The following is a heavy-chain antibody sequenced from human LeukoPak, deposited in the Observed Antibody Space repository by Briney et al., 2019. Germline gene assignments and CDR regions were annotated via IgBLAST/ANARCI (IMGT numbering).Heavy chain of an antibody. Sequence: GGSLRLSCAASGFTFSTYGMHWVRQAPGQGLEWVAIIWYDESNEYYVDSVKGRFTISRDNSKNTLYLQMNSLRAEDTAVYYCARDRSYSTGYYGGSLDYWGQGTLVTVSS. CDR3: ARDRSYSTGYYGGSLDY. CDR1: GFTFSTYG. CDR2: IWYDESNE. J-gene: IGHJ4*02. D-gene: IGHD3-22*01. V-gene: IGHV3-33*01.